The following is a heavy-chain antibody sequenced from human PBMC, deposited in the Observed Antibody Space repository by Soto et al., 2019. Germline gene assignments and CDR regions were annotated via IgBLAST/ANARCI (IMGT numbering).Heavy chain of an antibody. V-gene: IGHV1-58*02. D-gene: IGHD2-15*01. Sequence: SVKVSCKASGFTFTSSAMQLVRQARGQRLEWIGWIVVGSGNTNYAQKFQERVTITRDMSTSTAYMELSSLRSEDTAVYYCAAAYCSGGSCYSVGDAFDIWGQGTMVTVSS. J-gene: IGHJ3*02. CDR3: AAAYCSGGSCYSVGDAFDI. CDR2: IVVGSGNT. CDR1: GFTFTSSA.